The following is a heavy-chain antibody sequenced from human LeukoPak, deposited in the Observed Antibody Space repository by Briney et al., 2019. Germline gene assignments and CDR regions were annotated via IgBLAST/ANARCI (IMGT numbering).Heavy chain of an antibody. CDR1: GFTFSSYG. CDR2: ISYDGSNK. V-gene: IGHV3-30*18. J-gene: IGHJ4*02. D-gene: IGHD6-19*01. Sequence: GGSLRLSCAASGFTFSSYGMHWVRQAPGKGLEWVAVISYDGSNKYYADSVKGRFTISRDNSKNTLYLQMNSLRAEDTAVYYCAKDLGSSGWYGDYWGQGTLVTVSS. CDR3: AKDLGSSGWYGDY.